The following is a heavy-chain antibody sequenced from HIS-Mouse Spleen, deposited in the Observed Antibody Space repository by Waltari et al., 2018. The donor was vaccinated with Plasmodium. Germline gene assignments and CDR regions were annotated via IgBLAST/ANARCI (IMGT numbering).Heavy chain of an antibody. D-gene: IGHD6-6*01. V-gene: IGHV3-30*18. CDR3: AKILSYSSSPEDY. J-gene: IGHJ4*02. CDR2: ISYDGSNK. Sequence: QVKLVESGGGVVQPGRFLRLSWAASGFTFSSYGMHWVRQAPGKGLEWVVVISYDGSNKYYADSVKGRFTISRDNSKNTLYLQMNSLRAEDTAVYYCAKILSYSSSPEDYWGQGTLVTVSS. CDR1: GFTFSSYG.